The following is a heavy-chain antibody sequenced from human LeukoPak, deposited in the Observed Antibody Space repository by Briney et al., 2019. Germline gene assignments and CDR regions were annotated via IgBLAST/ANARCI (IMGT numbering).Heavy chain of an antibody. CDR3: ARAYHSSWYLNWFDP. J-gene: IGHJ5*02. Sequence: PSETLSLTCAVSGYSISSGYYWGWIRQPPRKGLEWIGSIYHNGNTYYNPSLKSRVTISVDTSKNEFSLKLSSVTAADTAVYYCARAYHSSWYLNWFDPWGHGTLVTVSS. D-gene: IGHD6-13*01. V-gene: IGHV4-38-2*01. CDR1: GYSISSGYY. CDR2: IYHNGNT.